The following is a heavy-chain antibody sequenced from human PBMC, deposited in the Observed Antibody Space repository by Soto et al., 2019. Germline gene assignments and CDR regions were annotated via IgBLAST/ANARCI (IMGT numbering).Heavy chain of an antibody. V-gene: IGHV1-18*01. CDR3: ARVFRWSSSSWGFDY. CDR1: GYTFLSYG. CDR2: ISAYNAHT. J-gene: IGHJ4*02. D-gene: IGHD6-6*01. Sequence: QVQLVQSGAEVKKPGASVKVSCKASGYTFLSYGITWVRQAPGQGLEWMGWISAYNAHTNYGQKFQDRVSMATDTSSNTAYLEVGSLRSDDTAFYFCARVFRWSSSSWGFDYWGQGTLVTVSS.